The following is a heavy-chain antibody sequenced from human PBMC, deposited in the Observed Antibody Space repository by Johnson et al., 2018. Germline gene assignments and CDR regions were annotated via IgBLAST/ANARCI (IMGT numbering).Heavy chain of an antibody. CDR2: LTWNTDGI. D-gene: IGHD5-24*01. CDR3: AGVPAGRDGYNWDSFDI. J-gene: IGHJ3*02. Sequence: VQLVESGGGLVQPGTSLRLSCTASGFTFADHAMHWVRQAPGRGLGWIAGLTWNTDGIGYAGSVKGRFTISRDNAQSSRYLQMNSLNPEATAFYYFAGVPAGRDGYNWDSFDIWGQGTMVTVSS. V-gene: IGHV3-9*01. CDR1: GFTFADHA.